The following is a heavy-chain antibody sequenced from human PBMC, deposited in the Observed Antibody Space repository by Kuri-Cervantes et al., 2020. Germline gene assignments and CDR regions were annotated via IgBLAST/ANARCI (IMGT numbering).Heavy chain of an antibody. CDR2: VSRSSGSI. CDR1: GFTFDDYA. CDR3: AKGGSAVTTRFYYCYMDV. V-gene: IGHV3-9*01. Sequence: LTCAASGFTFDDYAMFWVRPAPGKGLEWVSGVSRSSGSIGYADSVKGRFTISRDNAKRSLYLQMNSLSAEDTALYYCAKGGSAVTTRFYYCYMDVWGKGTTVTVSS. D-gene: IGHD6-19*01. J-gene: IGHJ6*03.